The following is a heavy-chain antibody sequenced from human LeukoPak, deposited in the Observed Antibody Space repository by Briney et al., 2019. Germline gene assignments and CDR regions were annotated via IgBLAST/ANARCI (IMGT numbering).Heavy chain of an antibody. CDR3: AKRPGITMVRGGNFDY. CDR2: ISGSGGST. J-gene: IGHJ4*02. Sequence: LTGGSLRLSCAASGFTFSSYAMSWVRQAPGKGLEWVSAISGSGGSTYYADSVKGRFTISRDNSKNTLYLQMNSLRAEDTAVYYCAKRPGITMVRGGNFDYWGQGTLVTVSS. V-gene: IGHV3-23*01. CDR1: GFTFSSYA. D-gene: IGHD3-10*01.